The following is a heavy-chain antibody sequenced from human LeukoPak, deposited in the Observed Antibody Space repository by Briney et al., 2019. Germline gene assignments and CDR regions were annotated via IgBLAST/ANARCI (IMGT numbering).Heavy chain of an antibody. CDR3: ARESQEGYYYDNSGMDV. J-gene: IGHJ6*04. V-gene: IGHV1-2*02. CDR1: GNSFTGYY. D-gene: IGHD3-22*01. CDR2: INPDGGDT. Sequence: ASVKVSCKASGNSFTGYYIHWVRQAPGQGLEWMGWINPDGGDTNYAQKFQGRVTMTRDTSISTAYMELSRLRFDDTAVYYCARESQEGYYYDNSGMDVWGKGTTVTVSS.